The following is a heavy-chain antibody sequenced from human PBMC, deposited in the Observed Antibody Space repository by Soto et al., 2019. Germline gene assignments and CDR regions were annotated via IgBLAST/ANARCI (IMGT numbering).Heavy chain of an antibody. J-gene: IGHJ4*02. CDR2: ISGSGGST. Sequence: GGSLRLSCAASGFTFSSYAMSWVRQAPGKGLEWVSAISGSGGSTYYADSVKGRFTISRDNSKNTLYLQMNSLRAEDTAVYYCAKDYDYSNYGVRYFDYWGQGTLVTVSS. D-gene: IGHD4-4*01. CDR3: AKDYDYSNYGVRYFDY. V-gene: IGHV3-23*01. CDR1: GFTFSSYA.